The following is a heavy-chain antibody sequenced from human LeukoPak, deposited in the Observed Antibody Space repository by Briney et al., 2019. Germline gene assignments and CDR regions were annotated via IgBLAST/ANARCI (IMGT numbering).Heavy chain of an antibody. J-gene: IGHJ3*02. Sequence: SETLSLTCTVSGGSISSYYWSWIRQPAGKGLEWIGRIYTSGSTNYNPSLKSRVTMSVGTSKNQFSLKLSSVTAADTAVYYCARINYYDSSGLAFDIWGQGTMVTVSS. CDR2: IYTSGST. CDR3: ARINYYDSSGLAFDI. CDR1: GGSISSYY. D-gene: IGHD3-22*01. V-gene: IGHV4-4*07.